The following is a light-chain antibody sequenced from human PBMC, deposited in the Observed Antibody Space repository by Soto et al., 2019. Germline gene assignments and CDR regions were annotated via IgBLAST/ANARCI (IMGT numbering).Light chain of an antibody. CDR1: QSVSNN. Sequence: IVLTQSPGTLSLSPGERATLSCRASQSVSNNYLAWYQQKPGQAPRLLIYDAYTRATGIPVRFSGSASGTEFTLTISSLQSEDFAVYYCQQYHNWPAFGQGTKVDIK. J-gene: IGKJ1*01. V-gene: IGKV3-15*01. CDR2: DAY. CDR3: QQYHNWPA.